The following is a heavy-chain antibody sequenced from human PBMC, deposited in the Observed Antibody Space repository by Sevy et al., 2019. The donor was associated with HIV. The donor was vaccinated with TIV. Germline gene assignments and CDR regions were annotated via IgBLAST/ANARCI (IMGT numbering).Heavy chain of an antibody. D-gene: IGHD6-6*01. CDR3: ARDRSIAATYYYYYMDV. Sequence: SETLSLTCTVSGGSISSYYWSWIRQPAGKGLEWIGRIYTSGSTNYNPSLKSRVTMSVDTSKNQFSLKLSSVTAADTAVYYCARDRSIAATYYYYYMDVWGKGTTVTVSS. CDR1: GGSISSYY. V-gene: IGHV4-4*07. CDR2: IYTSGST. J-gene: IGHJ6*03.